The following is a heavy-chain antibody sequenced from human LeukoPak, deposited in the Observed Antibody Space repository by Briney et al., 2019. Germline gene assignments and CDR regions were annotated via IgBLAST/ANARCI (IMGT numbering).Heavy chain of an antibody. CDR2: IYSDGNT. V-gene: IGHV3-53*01. CDR1: GFTVSSIY. D-gene: IGHD6-19*01. CDR3: AGDTHSSSWYDH. J-gene: IGHJ5*02. Sequence: GGSLRLSCAVSGFTVSSIYMSWVRQAPGKGLEWVSFIYSDGNTSYADSVKGRFTLSRDSSRNTLYLQMNSLRVDDTAVYYCAGDTHSSSWYDHWGQGTLVTVSS.